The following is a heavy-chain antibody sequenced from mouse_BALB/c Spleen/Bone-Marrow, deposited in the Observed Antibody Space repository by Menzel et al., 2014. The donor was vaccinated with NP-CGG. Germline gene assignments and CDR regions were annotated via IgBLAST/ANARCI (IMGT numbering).Heavy chain of an antibody. V-gene: IGHV5-9-2*01. J-gene: IGHJ3*01. CDR2: ISGGGSYT. CDR1: GFSFNSYG. D-gene: IGHD2-4*01. CDR3: ARHAYYDQTVASFVY. Sequence: EVQVVESGGGLVKSGGSLKLSCAASGFSFNSYGMSWVRQTPEKRLEWVATISGGGSYTFYPDSVKGRFTISRDNAKNNLYLQLSSLRSEDSALYYCARHAYYDQTVASFVYWGQGTLVTVSA.